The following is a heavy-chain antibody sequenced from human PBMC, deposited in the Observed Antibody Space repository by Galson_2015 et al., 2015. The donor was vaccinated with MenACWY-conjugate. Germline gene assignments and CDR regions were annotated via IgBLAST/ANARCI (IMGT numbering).Heavy chain of an antibody. D-gene: IGHD2-15*01. J-gene: IGHJ3*02. CDR2: FDPEDGET. Sequence: SVKVSCKVSGYTLTELSMHWVRQAPGKGLEWMGGFDPEDGETIYAQKFQGRVTMTEDTSTDTAYIELSSLRSEDTAVYYCATWQDIVVVVAATDAFDIWGQGTMVTVSS. CDR3: ATWQDIVVVVAATDAFDI. V-gene: IGHV1-24*01. CDR1: GYTLTELS.